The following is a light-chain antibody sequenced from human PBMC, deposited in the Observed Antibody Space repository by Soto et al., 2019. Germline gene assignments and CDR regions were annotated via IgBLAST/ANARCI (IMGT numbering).Light chain of an antibody. J-gene: IGLJ2*01. Sequence: QPALTQPASVSGSPGQSITISCTGTSSDVGGYNYVSWYQQHPGKAPKLMIYDVSNRPSGVSNRFSGSKSGNTASLTISGLQAEDEADYYCSSYTSSNRKVFGGGTKVTVL. CDR3: SSYTSSNRKV. CDR1: SSDVGGYNY. CDR2: DVS. V-gene: IGLV2-14*01.